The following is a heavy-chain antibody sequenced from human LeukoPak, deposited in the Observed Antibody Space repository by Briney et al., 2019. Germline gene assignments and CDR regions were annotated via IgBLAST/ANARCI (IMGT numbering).Heavy chain of an antibody. D-gene: IGHD3-22*01. J-gene: IGHJ3*02. Sequence: GGSLRLSCAASDFIFSSHWMHWVRQAPGKGLEWVANINQDGSEKYYVDSVKGRFTISRDNAKNSLYLQMNSLRAEDTAVYYCARDIGPYDSSGYYDAFDIWGQGTMVTVSS. CDR2: INQDGSEK. V-gene: IGHV3-7*01. CDR3: ARDIGPYDSSGYYDAFDI. CDR1: DFIFSSHW.